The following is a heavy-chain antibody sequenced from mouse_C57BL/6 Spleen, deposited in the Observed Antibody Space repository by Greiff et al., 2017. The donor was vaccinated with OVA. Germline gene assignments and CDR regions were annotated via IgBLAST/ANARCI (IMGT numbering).Heavy chain of an antibody. V-gene: IGHV1-69*01. Sequence: QVQLQQPGAELVMPGASVKLSCKASGYTFTSYWMHWVKQRPGQGLEWIGEIDPSDSYTNYNQKFKGKSTLTVDKSSSTAYMQLSSLTSEDSAVYYCARHYSNYYWYFDVWGTGTTVTVSS. CDR1: GYTFTSYW. CDR3: ARHYSNYYWYFDV. D-gene: IGHD2-5*01. J-gene: IGHJ1*03. CDR2: IDPSDSYT.